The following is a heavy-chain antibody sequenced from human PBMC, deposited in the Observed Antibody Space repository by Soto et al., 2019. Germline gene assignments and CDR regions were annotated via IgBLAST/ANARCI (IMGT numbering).Heavy chain of an antibody. CDR1: GYTFNSYG. D-gene: IGHD2-2*01. CDR2: ISTYNGKT. J-gene: IGHJ5*02. Sequence: QVQLVQSGAEVKKPGASVKVSCKASGYTFNSYGITWVRQAPGQGLEWMGWISTYNGKTNYAQKVQGRVTMTTDTSTSTAYMELRSLTSHDTAVYYCARGALPTAPPSCFVPWGQGTLLTVSS. V-gene: IGHV1-18*04. CDR3: ARGALPTAPPSCFVP.